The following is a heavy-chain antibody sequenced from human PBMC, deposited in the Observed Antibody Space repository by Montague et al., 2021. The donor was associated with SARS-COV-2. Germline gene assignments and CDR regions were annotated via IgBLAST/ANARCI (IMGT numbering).Heavy chain of an antibody. V-gene: IGHV4-39*07. CDR3: ARVRGLTIFGVVGPFDY. D-gene: IGHD3-3*01. J-gene: IGHJ4*02. Sequence: SETLSLTCTVSGGSISSSSNHWGWIRQSPGQGLVWIGCIYYSGSTYYNPSLKSRVTISVDTSKNQFSLKLSSVTAADTAVYYCARVRGLTIFGVVGPFDYWGQGTLVTVSS. CDR2: IYYSGST. CDR1: GGSISSSSNH.